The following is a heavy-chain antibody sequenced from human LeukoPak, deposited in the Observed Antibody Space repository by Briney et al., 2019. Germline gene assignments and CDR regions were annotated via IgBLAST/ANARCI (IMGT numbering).Heavy chain of an antibody. D-gene: IGHD3-3*01. CDR1: GSIFSNYE. CDR3: VKMYDGY. Sequence: PGRSLSPSSSASGSIFSNYEMHWVRQAPGKGLEYVSAINNNGGRTYYADSVKGRFTVSRDNPKNTLYLQMSSLRAEDTAVYYCVKMYDGYWGQGTLVTVSS. J-gene: IGHJ4*02. V-gene: IGHV3-64D*06. CDR2: INNNGGRT.